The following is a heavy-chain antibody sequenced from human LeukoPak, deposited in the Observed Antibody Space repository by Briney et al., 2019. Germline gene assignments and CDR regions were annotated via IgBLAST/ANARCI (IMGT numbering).Heavy chain of an antibody. D-gene: IGHD3-3*01. CDR3: ARVPLRLLEPFAF. Sequence: SETLSLTCSVYGGSLNGYYWSWIRQPPGKGLEWIGEINHSGTTNYNPSLKSRVTMSLDTSKNQFSLRLNSVTAADMAVYYCARVPLRLLEPFAFWSHVTLVTVSS. CDR1: GGSLNGYY. V-gene: IGHV4-34*01. CDR2: INHSGTT. J-gene: IGHJ5*01.